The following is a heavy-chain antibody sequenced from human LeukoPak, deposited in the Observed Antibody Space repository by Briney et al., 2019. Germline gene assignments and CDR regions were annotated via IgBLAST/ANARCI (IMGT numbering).Heavy chain of an antibody. CDR3: AKEGGSGSYFYFDY. J-gene: IGHJ4*02. Sequence: GGSLRLSCAASGFTFDDYAMHWVRQAPGQGLEWVSLISWDGGSTYYADSVKGRFTISRDNSKNSLYLQMNSLRAEDTALYYCAKEGGSGSYFYFDYWGQGTLVTVSS. CDR2: ISWDGGST. D-gene: IGHD1-26*01. CDR1: GFTFDDYA. V-gene: IGHV3-43D*03.